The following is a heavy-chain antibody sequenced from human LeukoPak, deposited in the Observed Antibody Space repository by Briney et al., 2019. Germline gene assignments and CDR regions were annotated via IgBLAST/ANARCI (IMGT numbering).Heavy chain of an antibody. Sequence: ASVKVSCKASGITVTDYFIHWVRQAPGQGLEWMGWINPHNGGTNYGQKFQGRVTMTRDTSTNTVYMEVTRLTSDDTAIYYCAGHSSSSDGWFDPWGQGTLVTVSS. V-gene: IGHV1-2*02. CDR3: AGHSSSSDGWFDP. D-gene: IGHD6-6*01. CDR1: GITVTDYF. CDR2: INPHNGGT. J-gene: IGHJ5*02.